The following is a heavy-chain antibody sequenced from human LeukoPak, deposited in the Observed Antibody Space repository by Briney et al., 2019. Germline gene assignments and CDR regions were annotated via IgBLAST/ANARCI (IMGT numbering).Heavy chain of an antibody. CDR1: GGSTSSYY. Sequence: SETLSLTCTVSGGSTSSYYWSWIRQPPGKGLEWIGYIHYSGSTNYNPSLKSRVTISVDTSKNQFSLKLSSVTAADTAVYYCASPAVVKGWWYFDLWGRGTLVTVSS. V-gene: IGHV4-59*01. J-gene: IGHJ2*01. CDR3: ASPAVVKGWWYFDL. D-gene: IGHD3-22*01. CDR2: IHYSGST.